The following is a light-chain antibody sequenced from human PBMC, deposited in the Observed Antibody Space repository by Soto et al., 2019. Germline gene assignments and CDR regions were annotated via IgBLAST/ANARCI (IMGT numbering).Light chain of an antibody. J-gene: IGKJ3*01. CDR3: QQYGSSPFS. Sequence: IVLTQSPGTLSLSPGESATLSCRASQSVSSSYLAWYQQKSGQTPRLLFYGASRRATGIPDRVSGSGSGTDFTLTISRLEPEDFAVYYCQQYGSSPFSFGPGTKVDIK. V-gene: IGKV3-20*01. CDR2: GAS. CDR1: QSVSSSY.